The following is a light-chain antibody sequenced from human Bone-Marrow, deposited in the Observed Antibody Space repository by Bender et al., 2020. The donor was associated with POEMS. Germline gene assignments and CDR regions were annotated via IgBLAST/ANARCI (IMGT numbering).Light chain of an antibody. CDR2: NVS. CDR1: SSDIGAYEY. J-gene: IGLJ3*02. CDR3: ASYTTASTWV. V-gene: IGLV2-14*03. Sequence: QSALTQPASVSGSPGQSITISCAGTSSDIGAYEYVSWYQHHPGKGPKVIIFNVSNRPSGVSTRFSASKSGNTASLTISGLQPDDEADYYCASYTTASTWVFGGGTKLSVL.